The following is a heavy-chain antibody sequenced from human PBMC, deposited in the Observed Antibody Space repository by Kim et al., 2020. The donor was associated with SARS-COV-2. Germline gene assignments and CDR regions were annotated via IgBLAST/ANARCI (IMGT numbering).Heavy chain of an antibody. Sequence: GGSLRLSCAASGFTFSSYAMSWVRQAPGKGLEWVSAIIGSGGSTYYAYSVKGRFTISRDNSKNTLYLQMNSLRAEDTAVYYCAKSSEQGGYYYYGMDVWGQGTTVTVSS. J-gene: IGHJ6*02. CDR3: AKSSEQGGYYYYGMDV. D-gene: IGHD6-6*01. V-gene: IGHV3-23*01. CDR2: IIGSGGST. CDR1: GFTFSSYA.